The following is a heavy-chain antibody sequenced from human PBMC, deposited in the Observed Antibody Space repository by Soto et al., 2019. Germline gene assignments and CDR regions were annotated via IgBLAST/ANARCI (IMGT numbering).Heavy chain of an antibody. CDR3: AREVVPAAIPQVQWFDP. CDR1: GFTFSSYS. V-gene: IGHV3-21*01. D-gene: IGHD2-2*02. CDR2: ISSSSSYI. J-gene: IGHJ5*02. Sequence: GGSLRLSCAASGFTFSSYSMNWVRQAPGKGLEWVSSISSSSSYIYYADSVKGRFTISRDNAKNSLYLQMNSLRAEDTAVYYCAREVVPAAIPQVQWFDPWGQGTLVTVSS.